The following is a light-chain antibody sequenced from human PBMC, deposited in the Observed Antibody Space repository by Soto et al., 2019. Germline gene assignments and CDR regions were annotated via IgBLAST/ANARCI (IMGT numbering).Light chain of an antibody. CDR3: QQYYSYPLT. CDR1: QGISSY. CDR2: AAS. V-gene: IGKV1-8*01. J-gene: IGKJ4*01. Sequence: AIRMTQSPSSLSASTGDRVTITCRASQGISSYLAWYQQKPGKAPKVLIYAASTLQSDVPSRFSGSGSGTDFTLTISCLQSEDFATYYCQQYYSYPLTFGGGTKVEMK.